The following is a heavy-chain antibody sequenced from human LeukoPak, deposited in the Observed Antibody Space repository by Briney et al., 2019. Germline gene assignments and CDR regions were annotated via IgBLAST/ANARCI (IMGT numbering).Heavy chain of an antibody. D-gene: IGHD2-2*01. CDR1: GFTFSSYS. CDR2: ISSSSRYI. CDR3: AREGQYCSSTSCSVGFHY. V-gene: IGHV3-21*01. Sequence: GGSLRLSCAASGFTFSSYSMNWVRQAPGKGLEWVSSISSSSRYIYYADSVKGRFTISRDNDKNSLYLQMNSLRAEDTAVYCCAREGQYCSSTSCSVGFHYWGQGTLVNVSS. J-gene: IGHJ4*02.